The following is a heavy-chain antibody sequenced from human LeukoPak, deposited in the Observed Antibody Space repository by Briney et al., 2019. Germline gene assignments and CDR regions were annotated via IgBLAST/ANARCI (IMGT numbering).Heavy chain of an antibody. CDR3: ARSGGYYFYMDV. CDR1: GYTFTDYD. Sequence: ASVKVSCKASGYTFTDYDMNWVRQATGQGLEWMGWMNPNSGDTGYAQKFQGRVTMTRNTSISTAYMELRNLKSDDTAVYYCARSGGYYFYMDVWGKGTTVTVSS. V-gene: IGHV1-8*01. CDR2: MNPNSGDT. J-gene: IGHJ6*03. D-gene: IGHD1-26*01.